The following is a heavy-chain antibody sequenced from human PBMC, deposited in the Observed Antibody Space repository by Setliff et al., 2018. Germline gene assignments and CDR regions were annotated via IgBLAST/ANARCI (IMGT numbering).Heavy chain of an antibody. D-gene: IGHD3-9*01. Sequence: ASVKVSCKASGHIFTSNSMHWVRQAPGHGLEWMGVINPSGVRTAYAQKFKGRVTLTRDTSTSTVYMEVSSLKSGDTAVYYCARTARPNRYYNYMDVWGKGTKVTVSS. J-gene: IGHJ6*03. CDR3: ARTARPNRYYNYMDV. CDR2: INPSGVRT. V-gene: IGHV1-46*01. CDR1: GHIFTSNS.